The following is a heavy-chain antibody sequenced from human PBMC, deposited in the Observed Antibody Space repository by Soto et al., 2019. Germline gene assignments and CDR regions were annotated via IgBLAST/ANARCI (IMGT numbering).Heavy chain of an antibody. CDR2: ISAYNGNT. CDR1: GYTFTSYG. V-gene: IGHV1-18*04. CDR3: AIHCGGDCYFQGGMDV. D-gene: IGHD2-21*02. J-gene: IGHJ6*02. Sequence: QVQLVQSGAEVKKPGASVKVSCKASGYTFTSYGISWVRQAPGQGLEWMGWISAYNGNTNYAQKIQGRVTMTTDTSTSTAYMELRSLRSDDTAVYYCAIHCGGDCYFQGGMDVWGQGTTVTVSS.